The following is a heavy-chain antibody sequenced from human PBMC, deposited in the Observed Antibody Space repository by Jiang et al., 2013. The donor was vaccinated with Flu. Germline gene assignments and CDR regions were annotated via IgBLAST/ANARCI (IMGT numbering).Heavy chain of an antibody. CDR2: FDPADGET. CDR3: ASLSGNYYQAPEYYFDY. CDR1: GYTLIELS. D-gene: IGHD1-26*01. J-gene: IGHJ4*02. Sequence: SGAEVKKPGASVKVSCKVSGYTLIELSMHWVRQPPGKGLEWMGGFDPADGETKVAQKFQGRVTMTEDTSTDTVYMEMSSLRSEDTAVYYCASLSGNYYQAPEYYFDYWGQGTLVTVSS. V-gene: IGHV1-24*01.